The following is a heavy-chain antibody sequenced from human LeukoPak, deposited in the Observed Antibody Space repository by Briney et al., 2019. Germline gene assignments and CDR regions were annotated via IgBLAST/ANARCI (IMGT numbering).Heavy chain of an antibody. J-gene: IGHJ4*02. CDR3: SSRGDGYNNFDY. D-gene: IGHD5-24*01. CDR1: GFTFSDSA. Sequence: PGGSLKLSCAASGFTFSDSAMHWVRQASGKGLEWVGRIRSKDNSYATTYAESVKGRFTISRDDSKNTAYLEMNSLKTEDTALYYCSSRGDGYNNFDYWGQGTLVTVSS. CDR2: IRSKDNSYAT. V-gene: IGHV3-73*01.